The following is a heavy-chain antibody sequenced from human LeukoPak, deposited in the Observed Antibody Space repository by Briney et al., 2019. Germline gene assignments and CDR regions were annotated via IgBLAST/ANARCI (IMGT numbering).Heavy chain of an antibody. CDR2: IYPGDSDT. V-gene: IGHV5-51*01. CDR3: ARLGNYYDSSGYFDY. D-gene: IGHD3-22*01. CDR1: GYSFTSYW. J-gene: IGHJ4*02. Sequence: GESLKISCKGSGYSFTSYWIGWVRQMPGKGLEWMGIIYPGDSDTRYSPPFQGQVTISADKSISTAYLQWSSLKASDTAMYYCARLGNYYDSSGYFDYWGQGTLVTVSS.